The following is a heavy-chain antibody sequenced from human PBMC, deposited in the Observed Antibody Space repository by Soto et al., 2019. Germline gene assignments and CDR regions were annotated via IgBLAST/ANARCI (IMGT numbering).Heavy chain of an antibody. V-gene: IGHV3-13*01. D-gene: IGHD3-22*01. Sequence: GGSLRLSCAASGFTFSSYDMHWVRQVTGKGLEWVSAIGTAGDTYYPGSVKGRFTISRENAKNSLYLQMNSLRAEDTAVYYCARDRAYDSSVWFDPWGQGTLVTVS. CDR2: IGTAGDT. J-gene: IGHJ5*02. CDR3: ARDRAYDSSVWFDP. CDR1: GFTFSSYD.